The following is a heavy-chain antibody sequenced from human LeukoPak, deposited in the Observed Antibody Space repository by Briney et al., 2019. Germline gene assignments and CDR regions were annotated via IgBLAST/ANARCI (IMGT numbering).Heavy chain of an antibody. V-gene: IGHV1-18*01. J-gene: IGHJ4*02. Sequence: ASVKVSCKASGCTFTSYGISWVRQAPGQGLEWMGWISAYNGNTNYAQKLQGRVTMTTDTSTSTAYMELRSLRSDDTAVYYCARGYSSSWYQGVFDYWGQGTLVTVSS. D-gene: IGHD6-13*01. CDR2: ISAYNGNT. CDR1: GCTFTSYG. CDR3: ARGYSSSWYQGVFDY.